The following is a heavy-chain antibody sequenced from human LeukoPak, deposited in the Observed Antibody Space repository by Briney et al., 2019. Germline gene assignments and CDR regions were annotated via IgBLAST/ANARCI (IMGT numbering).Heavy chain of an antibody. Sequence: SETLSLTCAVYGGSFSGYYWSWIRQPPGKGLEWIGEINHSGSTNYNPSLKSRVTISIDTSKNQFSLKLSSVTAADTAVNYCARLRPLDYWGQGTLVTVSS. J-gene: IGHJ4*02. CDR1: GGSFSGYY. CDR3: ARLRPLDY. V-gene: IGHV4-34*01. CDR2: INHSGST.